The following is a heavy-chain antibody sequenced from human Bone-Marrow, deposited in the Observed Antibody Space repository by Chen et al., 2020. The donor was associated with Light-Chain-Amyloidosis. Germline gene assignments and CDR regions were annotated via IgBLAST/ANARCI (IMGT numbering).Heavy chain of an antibody. V-gene: IGHV3-7*03. CDR1: GLTFSGYW. D-gene: IGHD6-13*01. Sequence: EVQLVETGGGLVQSGGSLKLSCAASGLTFSGYWMSWVRQAPGKGLEWVANIKEDGSQKDYVDSVKGQFTISRDNAKNSLYLQMNSLRAEDTAVYYCARDHSSGWYPYQDYWGQGTLVSVSS. J-gene: IGHJ4*02. CDR2: IKEDGSQK. CDR3: ARDHSSGWYPYQDY.